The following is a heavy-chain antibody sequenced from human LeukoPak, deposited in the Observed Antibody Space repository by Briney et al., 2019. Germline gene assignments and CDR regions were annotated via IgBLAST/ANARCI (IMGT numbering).Heavy chain of an antibody. J-gene: IGHJ1*01. V-gene: IGHV4-4*02. Sequence: SETLSLTCAVSGGSISSSNWWSWVRQPPGKGLEWIGEINHSGSTNYNPSLKSRVTISVDTSKNQFSLKLSSVTAADTAVYYCAREGPTYYYDSSGYPTREYFQHWGQGTLVTVSS. D-gene: IGHD3-22*01. CDR2: INHSGST. CDR1: GGSISSSNW. CDR3: AREGPTYYYDSSGYPTREYFQH.